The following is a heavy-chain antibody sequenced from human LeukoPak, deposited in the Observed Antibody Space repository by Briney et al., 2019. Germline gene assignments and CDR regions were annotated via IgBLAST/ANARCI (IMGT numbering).Heavy chain of an antibody. D-gene: IGHD6-19*01. CDR3: AKISGIAVAGTDY. Sequence: GGPLRLSCAASGFTFTNYWMTWVRQAPGKGLEWVANINLDGSKRFYVDSVKGRFTISRDNAKNSLYLQMNSLRAEDTAVYYCAKISGIAVAGTDYWGQGTLVTVSS. J-gene: IGHJ4*02. V-gene: IGHV3-7*05. CDR1: GFTFTNYW. CDR2: INLDGSKR.